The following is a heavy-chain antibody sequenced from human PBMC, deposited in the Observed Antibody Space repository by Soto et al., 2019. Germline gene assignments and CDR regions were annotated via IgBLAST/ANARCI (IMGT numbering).Heavy chain of an antibody. J-gene: IGHJ4*02. CDR1: GYTFAAYY. CDR3: ARDPDYGDYWGYFFES. D-gene: IGHD4-17*01. V-gene: IGHV1-2*02. Sequence: WASVKVSCKTSGYTFAAYYIHWIRQAPGQGLEWMGWINPTSGGTVYAQNFQDRVTMTRDTSISTAYMELRRLNSDDTAVYYCARDPDYGDYWGYFFESWGQGTPVTVSS. CDR2: INPTSGGT.